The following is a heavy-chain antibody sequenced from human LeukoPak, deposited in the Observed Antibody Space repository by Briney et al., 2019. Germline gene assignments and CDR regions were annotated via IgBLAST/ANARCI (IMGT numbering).Heavy chain of an antibody. D-gene: IGHD6-25*01. J-gene: IGHJ6*03. CDR3: AAGPIAAVNYYYYYMDV. CDR1: GGTFSSYA. V-gene: IGHV1-69*04. CDR2: IIPILGIA. Sequence: SVKVSCKASGGTFSSYAISWVRQAPGQGLEWMGRIIPILGIANYAQKFQGRVTITADKSTSTAYMELSSLRSEDTAVYYCAAGPIAAVNYYYYYMDVWGKGTTVTVSS.